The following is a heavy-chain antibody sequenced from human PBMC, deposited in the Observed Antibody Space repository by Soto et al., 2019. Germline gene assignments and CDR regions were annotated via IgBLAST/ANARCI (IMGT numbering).Heavy chain of an antibody. J-gene: IGHJ6*02. D-gene: IGHD6-13*01. Sequence: PGGSLRLSCAASGFTFSSYSMNWVRQAPGKGPEWVSSISSSSSYIYYADTVKGRFTISRDNAKNSLYLQMNSLRAEDTAVYYCARDEGSSWIGPEDYYYYYGMDVWGQGTTVTVSS. CDR3: ARDEGSSWIGPEDYYYYYGMDV. V-gene: IGHV3-21*01. CDR1: GFTFSSYS. CDR2: ISSSSSYI.